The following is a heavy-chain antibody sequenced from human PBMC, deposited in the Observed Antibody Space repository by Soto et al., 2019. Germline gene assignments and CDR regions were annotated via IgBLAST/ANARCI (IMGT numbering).Heavy chain of an antibody. J-gene: IGHJ4*02. Sequence: GASVKVSCKASGYTFTGHYIHWVRQAPEQGPEWMGEIGPESGDTRYAQKFQGRVTMTRDTSITTVYMELKNLSPDDTAVYYCGRGRSGQIVVFYWGQGTPVTVSS. D-gene: IGHD1-26*01. CDR3: GRGRSGQIVVFY. CDR1: GYTFTGHY. CDR2: IGPESGDT. V-gene: IGHV1-2*02.